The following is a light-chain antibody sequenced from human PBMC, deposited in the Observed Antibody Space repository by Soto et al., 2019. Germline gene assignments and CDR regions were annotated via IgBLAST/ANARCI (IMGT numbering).Light chain of an antibody. CDR1: SSDVGGYNY. J-gene: IGLJ2*01. V-gene: IGLV2-14*01. CDR2: EVS. Sequence: QSALTQPASVSGSPGQSITISCTGTSSDVGGYNYVSWYQQHPGKATKLMIYEVSNRPSGVSNRFSGSKSGNTASLTICGLQADDEADYYCRSYTSRSTLVFGGGTKLTVL. CDR3: RSYTSRSTLV.